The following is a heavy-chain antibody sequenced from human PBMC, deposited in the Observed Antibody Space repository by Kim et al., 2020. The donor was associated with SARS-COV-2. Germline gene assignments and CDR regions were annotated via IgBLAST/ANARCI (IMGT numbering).Heavy chain of an antibody. CDR2: VSSYDGHT. V-gene: IGHV1-18*01. J-gene: IGHJ4*02. CDR1: GYFFTHYG. Sequence: ASVKVSCKTSGYFFTHYGITWVRQAPGQGLEWMGYVSSYDGHTKYAQKFQGRVTLTTDTSTTTGYMELRSLRTDDTAFYFCARGVDYWGQGTLVTVAS. CDR3: ARGVDY.